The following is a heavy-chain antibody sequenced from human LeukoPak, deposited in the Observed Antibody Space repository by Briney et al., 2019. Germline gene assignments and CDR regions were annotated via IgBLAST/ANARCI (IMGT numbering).Heavy chain of an antibody. J-gene: IGHJ6*02. Sequence: SETLSLTCTVSGGSISRSSYYWGWIRQPPGKGLEWIGSMYYSGSTYYNPSLKSRVTTSVDTSKSQFSLKLSSVTAADTAAYYCARGPSGMDVWGQGTTVTVSS. CDR3: ARGPSGMDV. CDR2: MYYSGST. CDR1: GGSISRSSYY. V-gene: IGHV4-39*01.